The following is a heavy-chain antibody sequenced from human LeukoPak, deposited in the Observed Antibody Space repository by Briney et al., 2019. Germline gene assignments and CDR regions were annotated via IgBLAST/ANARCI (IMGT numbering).Heavy chain of an antibody. CDR3: ARAQGPTSSGWFYYFDY. V-gene: IGHV4-34*01. D-gene: IGHD6-19*01. J-gene: IGHJ4*02. Sequence: SETLSLTCAVYGGSFSGYYWSWIRQPPGKGLEWIGEINHSGSTNYNPSLKSRVTISVDTSKNQFSLKLSSVTAADTAVYYCARAQGPTSSGWFYYFDYWGQGTLVTVSS. CDR2: INHSGST. CDR1: GGSFSGYY.